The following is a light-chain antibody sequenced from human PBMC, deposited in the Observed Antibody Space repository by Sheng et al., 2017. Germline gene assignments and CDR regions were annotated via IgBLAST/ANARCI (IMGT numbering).Light chain of an antibody. CDR2: GAS. Sequence: EIVLRQSPGTLSLSPGERATLSRRTSQTITGNYLAWYQQKPGQAPSLVIYGASSRATGVPDRFSGGGSGTDFSLTISSLEPEDFGVYYCQHYGDSPPYTFGQGTKVEIK. CDR1: QTITGNY. J-gene: IGKJ2*01. CDR3: QHYGDSPPYT. V-gene: IGKV3-20*01.